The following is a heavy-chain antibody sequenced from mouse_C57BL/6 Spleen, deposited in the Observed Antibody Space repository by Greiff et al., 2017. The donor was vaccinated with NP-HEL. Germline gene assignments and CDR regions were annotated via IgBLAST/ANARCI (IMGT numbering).Heavy chain of an antibody. D-gene: IGHD1-1*01. Sequence: EVHLVESEGGLVQPGSSMKLSCTASGFTFSDYYMAWVRQVPEKGLEWVANINYDGSSTYYLDSLKSRFIISRDNAKNILYLQMSSLKSEDTATYYCARDKDYYGSSSPWYFDVWGTGTTVAVSS. V-gene: IGHV5-16*01. CDR2: INYDGSST. CDR3: ARDKDYYGSSSPWYFDV. CDR1: GFTFSDYY. J-gene: IGHJ1*03.